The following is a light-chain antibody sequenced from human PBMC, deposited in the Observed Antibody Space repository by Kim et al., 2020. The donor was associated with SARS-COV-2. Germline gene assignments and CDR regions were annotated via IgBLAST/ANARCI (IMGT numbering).Light chain of an antibody. CDR1: SSGSKS. Sequence: PGKTASVSSGGTSSGSKSVPWYQQKSGQAPVLVIYYDSDPTSGIPERFSGSTSGNTATLTISRVEAGDEADYYCQVWDSSSDHRVVFGGGTQLTVL. J-gene: IGLJ2*01. CDR2: YDS. V-gene: IGLV3-21*04. CDR3: QVWDSSSDHRVV.